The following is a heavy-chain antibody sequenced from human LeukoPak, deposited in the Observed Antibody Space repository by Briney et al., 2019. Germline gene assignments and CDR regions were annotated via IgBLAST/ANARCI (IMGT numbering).Heavy chain of an antibody. J-gene: IGHJ4*02. CDR1: GFTFSIHG. D-gene: IGHD3-10*01. V-gene: IGHV3-23*01. Sequence: PGGSLRLSCAASGFTFSIHGMSWVRQAPGKGLEWVSTISGSGDNTYYADSVKGRFTISRDNSKNTLYLQMNSLRAEDTAVYYCAKVTYGSGTYGAFDYWGQGTLVTVSS. CDR2: ISGSGDNT. CDR3: AKVTYGSGTYGAFDY.